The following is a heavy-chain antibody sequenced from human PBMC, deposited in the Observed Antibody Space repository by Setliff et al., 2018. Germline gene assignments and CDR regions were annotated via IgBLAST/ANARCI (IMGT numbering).Heavy chain of an antibody. CDR3: TRGGERYHTAN. J-gene: IGHJ4*02. CDR2: FFYSGDT. D-gene: IGHD2-2*01. V-gene: IGHV4-59*02. CDR1: GASVRSHY. Sequence: SETLSLTCTVSGASVRSHYWSWIRQSPEKGLEWIGFFFYSGDTKSNPSLKSRVTMSVDTSKNQFSLKLNSVTAADTAVYYCTRGGERYHTANWGQGTLVTVSS.